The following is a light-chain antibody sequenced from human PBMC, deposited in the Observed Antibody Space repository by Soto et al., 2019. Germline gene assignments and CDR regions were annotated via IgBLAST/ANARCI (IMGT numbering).Light chain of an antibody. CDR3: QQYNSNLRT. CDR2: KAS. Sequence: DLQMTHSPSTLSASVGDRVTITCRASQSISSWLAWYQQKPGKAPKLLIYKASSLESGVPSRFSGSGSGTEFTLTISSLQPDDFATYYCQQYNSNLRTFGQGTKVDIK. V-gene: IGKV1-5*03. J-gene: IGKJ1*01. CDR1: QSISSW.